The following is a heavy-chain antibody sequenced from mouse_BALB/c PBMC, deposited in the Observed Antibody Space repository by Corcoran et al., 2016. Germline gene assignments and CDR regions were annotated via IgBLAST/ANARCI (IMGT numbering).Heavy chain of an antibody. CDR2: INPRSGGT. J-gene: IGHJ2*03. Sequence: EVLLQQSGPELVKPGASVKIPCKASGSRFTDYNMDWVRQSHGKSLGWIGDINPRSGGTIYNQTCKGKATLTVGKSSSTAYMELHSLTSEDTAVYYCARWGITTFDYWGQGTSVTVSS. CDR1: GSRFTDYN. V-gene: IGHV1-18*01. D-gene: IGHD1-1*01. CDR3: ARWGITTFDY.